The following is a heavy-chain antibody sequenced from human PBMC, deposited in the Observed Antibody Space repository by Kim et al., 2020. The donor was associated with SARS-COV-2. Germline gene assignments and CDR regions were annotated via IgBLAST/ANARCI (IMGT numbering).Heavy chain of an antibody. J-gene: IGHJ4*02. Sequence: SETLSLTCAVYGGSFSGYYWSWIRQPPGKGLEWIGEINHSGSTNYNPSLKSRVTISVDTSKNQFSLKLSSVTAADTAVYYCARIGVSSGWQPFDYWGQGTLVTVSS. CDR2: INHSGST. D-gene: IGHD6-19*01. CDR1: GGSFSGYY. CDR3: ARIGVSSGWQPFDY. V-gene: IGHV4-34*01.